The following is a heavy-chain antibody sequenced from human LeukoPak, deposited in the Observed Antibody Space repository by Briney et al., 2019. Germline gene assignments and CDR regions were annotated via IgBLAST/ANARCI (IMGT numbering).Heavy chain of an antibody. J-gene: IGHJ6*01. CDR3: ASLMVRGPRASLYYYGMDV. Sequence: GGSLRLSCAASGFTFSSYWMSWVRQAPGKGLEWVANIKQDGSEKYYVDSVKGRFTISRDNAKNSLYLQMNSLRAEDTAVYYCASLMVRGPRASLYYYGMDVWGQGTTVTVSS. V-gene: IGHV3-7*01. CDR1: GFTFSSYW. D-gene: IGHD3-10*01. CDR2: IKQDGSEK.